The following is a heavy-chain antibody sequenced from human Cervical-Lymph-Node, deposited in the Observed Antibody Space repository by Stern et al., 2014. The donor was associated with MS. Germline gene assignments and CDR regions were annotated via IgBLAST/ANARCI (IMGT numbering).Heavy chain of an antibody. CDR2: FYYSGST. CDR1: GGSISSGGYY. J-gene: IGHJ5*02. D-gene: IGHD4-17*01. Sequence: QLQLQESGPGLVKPSQTLSLTCTVSGGSISSGGYYWSWIRQPPGKGLEGIGYFYYSGSTYYNPSLKNLVTVSVDTSKNQFSLKLSSVTAADTAVYYCARAGQDYGDYGNSLFDPWGQGTLVTVSS. CDR3: ARAGQDYGDYGNSLFDP. V-gene: IGHV4-31*01.